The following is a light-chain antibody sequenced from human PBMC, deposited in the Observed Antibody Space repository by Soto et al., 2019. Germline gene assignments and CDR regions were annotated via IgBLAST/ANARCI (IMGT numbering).Light chain of an antibody. J-gene: IGKJ5*01. Sequence: EMVMTQSPAILSVSPGESATLSCRASQSVNSNYLAWYQQHPGQPPRLLIYGISTRATGIPARFSGSGSGTEFSLTNSSLQSEDFAVYYCQQYSKWPITFGQGTRLEIK. V-gene: IGKV3-15*01. CDR3: QQYSKWPIT. CDR1: QSVNSN. CDR2: GIS.